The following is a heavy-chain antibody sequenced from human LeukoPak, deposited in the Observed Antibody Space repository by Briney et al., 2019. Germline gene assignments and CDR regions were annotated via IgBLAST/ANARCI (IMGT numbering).Heavy chain of an antibody. J-gene: IGHJ4*02. CDR1: GFSLSTSGMC. D-gene: IGHD6-13*01. Sequence: SGPTLVNPTQTLTLTCTFSGFSLSTSGMCVRWIGQPPGKALEWLALIDWDDDKYYSTSLKTRLTISKDTSKNQVVLTMTNMDPVDTATYYCARMYSSSWTTYYFDYWGQGTLVTVSS. CDR3: ARMYSSSWTTYYFDY. V-gene: IGHV2-70*01. CDR2: IDWDDDK.